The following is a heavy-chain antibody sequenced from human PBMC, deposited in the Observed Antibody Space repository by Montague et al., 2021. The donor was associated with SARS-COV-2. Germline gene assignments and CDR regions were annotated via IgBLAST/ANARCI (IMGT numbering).Heavy chain of an antibody. CDR1: GSTFDYYG. D-gene: IGHD1-14*01. Sequence: SLRLSCAASGSTFDYYGMSWVRQGPGKGLEWVSGVTRNGDSADFADSAKGRFTISRDNAKNSLYLQMNSLRAEDTALYYCVRGFRNGPFDVWGQGTLVSVSS. CDR2: VTRNGDSA. J-gene: IGHJ4*02. V-gene: IGHV3-20*04. CDR3: VRGFRNGPFDV.